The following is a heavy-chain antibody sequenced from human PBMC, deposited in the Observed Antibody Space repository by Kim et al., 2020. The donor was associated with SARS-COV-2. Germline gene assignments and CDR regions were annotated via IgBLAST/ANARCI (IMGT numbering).Heavy chain of an antibody. D-gene: IGHD6-6*01. Sequence: ASVKVSCKASGYIFTTYYIYWVRQAPGQGLEWMGMINASGGSTRFAQKFQGRLTMTRDTSTSTVYMELSSLRSEDTAAYYRARAGGSSPPFYYYYSMDVW. CDR2: INASGGST. J-gene: IGHJ6*03. CDR1: GYIFTTYY. V-gene: IGHV1-46*01. CDR3: ARAGGSSPPFYYYYSMDV.